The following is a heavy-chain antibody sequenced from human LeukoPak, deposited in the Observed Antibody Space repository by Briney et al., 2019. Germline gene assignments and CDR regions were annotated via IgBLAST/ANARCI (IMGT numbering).Heavy chain of an antibody. CDR2: ISSSSRTI. J-gene: IGHJ4*02. D-gene: IGHD3-16*01. V-gene: IGHV3-11*04. CDR3: AREVRGGGYDRYYFDY. Sequence: GGSLRLSCAASGFTFSDYYMSWIRQAPGKGREWGSYISSSSRTIYYADAVKGRFTISRDNAKNSLYLKMNSLRAEDTAVYYCAREVRGGGYDRYYFDYWGQGTLVTVSS. CDR1: GFTFSDYY.